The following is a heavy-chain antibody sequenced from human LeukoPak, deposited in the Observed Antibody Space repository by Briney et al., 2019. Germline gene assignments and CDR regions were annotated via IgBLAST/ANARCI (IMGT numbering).Heavy chain of an antibody. CDR3: ARGMEYDLLAGPPDY. Sequence: GRPLRLSCAASEFIFSAYVMHWVRQAPGKGLEWVALISYDGSNKEYADSVKGRFTISRDNSKNLLYLQMNSLRGEDTAVDYCARGMEYDLLAGPPDYWGQGTLVTVSS. D-gene: IGHD3-9*01. CDR2: ISYDGSNK. CDR1: EFIFSAYV. J-gene: IGHJ4*02. V-gene: IGHV3-30*04.